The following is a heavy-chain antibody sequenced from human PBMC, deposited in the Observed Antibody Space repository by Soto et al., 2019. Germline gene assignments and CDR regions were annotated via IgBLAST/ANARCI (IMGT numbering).Heavy chain of an antibody. V-gene: IGHV2-26*01. Sequence: QVTLKESGPVLVKPTETLTLTCTVSGFSLSNARMGVTWIRQPPGKALEWLAHIFSNDEKSYSTSLKSRLTISKATSKSQVVLTMTNMDPVDTATYYCARHGRRVGARPLDCWGQGTLVTVSS. CDR1: GFSLSNARMG. D-gene: IGHD1-26*01. CDR3: ARHGRRVGARPLDC. J-gene: IGHJ4*02. CDR2: IFSNDEK.